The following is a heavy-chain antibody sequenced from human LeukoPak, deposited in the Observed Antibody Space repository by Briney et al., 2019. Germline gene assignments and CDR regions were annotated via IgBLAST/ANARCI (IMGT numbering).Heavy chain of an antibody. CDR2: INHSGST. V-gene: IGHV4-34*01. D-gene: IGHD6-19*01. CDR3: ARRSSGWFDY. J-gene: IGHJ4*02. Sequence: SETRSLTCAVYGGSFSGYYWSWIRQPPGKGLEWIGEINHSGSTNYNPSLKSRVTISVDTSKNQFSLKLSSVTAADTAVYYCARRSSGWFDYWGQGTLVTISS. CDR1: GGSFSGYY.